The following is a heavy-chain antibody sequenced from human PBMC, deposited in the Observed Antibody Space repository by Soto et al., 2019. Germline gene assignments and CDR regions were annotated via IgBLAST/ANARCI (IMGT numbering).Heavy chain of an antibody. CDR1: GGSISSYY. CDR3: ARRTNYGTAWYPDC. J-gene: IGHJ4*02. V-gene: IGHV4-59*08. D-gene: IGHD6-19*01. Sequence: SETLSLTCTVSGGSISSYYWSWIRQPPGKGLEWIGEINHSGSTNYNPSLKSRVTISLDTSKIQFSLQLTSVTAADTAVYYCARRTNYGTAWYPDCWGQGTLVTVSS. CDR2: INHSGST.